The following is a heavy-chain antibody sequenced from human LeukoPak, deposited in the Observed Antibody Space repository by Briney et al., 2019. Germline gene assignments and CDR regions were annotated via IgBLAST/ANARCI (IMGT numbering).Heavy chain of an antibody. V-gene: IGHV3-21*01. CDR1: GFTFSSFS. D-gene: IGHD5-18*01. J-gene: IGHJ4*02. Sequence: GGSLRLSCAASGFTFSSFSMNWVRQAPGKGLEWVSSISPSGSLISYADSVKGQFTISRDNTNNSLYLQMSSLRAEDTGVYYCASTPLKIQPAAWGQGTLVAVSS. CDR2: ISPSGSLI. CDR3: ASTPLKIQPAA.